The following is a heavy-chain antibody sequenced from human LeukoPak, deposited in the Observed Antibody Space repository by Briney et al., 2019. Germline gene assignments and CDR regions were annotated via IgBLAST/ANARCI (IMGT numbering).Heavy chain of an antibody. J-gene: IGHJ4*02. CDR1: GITFDDYA. CDR3: AKDISSDGSTRLLVS. D-gene: IGHD2-15*01. V-gene: IGHV3-9*01. Sequence: GGSLRLSCAASGITFDDYAMYWVRQGPGKGLEWVAGISWNSVSIGYADSVKGRFTISRDNAKNSLYLQMNSLRAEDTALYYCAKDISSDGSTRLLVSWGQGTLVTVSS. CDR2: ISWNSVSI.